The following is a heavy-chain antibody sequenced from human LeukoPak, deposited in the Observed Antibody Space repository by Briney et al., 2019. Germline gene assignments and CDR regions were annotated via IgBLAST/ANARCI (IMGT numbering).Heavy chain of an antibody. CDR3: ARHGDYYDRSGYYYGFDY. J-gene: IGHJ4*02. CDR1: GASISSSSYY. CDR2: FYSSGST. D-gene: IGHD3-22*01. Sequence: KSSETLSLTCTVSGASISSSSYYWGWIRQPPGKGLEWIGSFYSSGSTYYNPSLKTRVTISVDTSKNQLSLALSSVTATDTAVYYCARHGDYYDRSGYYYGFDYWGQGTLVTVPS. V-gene: IGHV4-39*01.